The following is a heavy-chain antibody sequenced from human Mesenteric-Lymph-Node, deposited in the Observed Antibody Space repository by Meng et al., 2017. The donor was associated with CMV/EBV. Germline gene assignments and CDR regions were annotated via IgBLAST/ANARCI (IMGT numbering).Heavy chain of an antibody. CDR3: ARPFPSWQSPRLDPFGA. CDR1: GDSISSFYY. J-gene: IGHJ5*02. CDR2: VHYTGST. Sequence: RQRRGRGPGQVKPPAPLSPPCTVPGDSISSFYYWGCIRQPPGRGLEWIGSVHYTGSTYYSPSLKSRVTVSVDTSKNQFSLRLTSVTAADTAVYYCARPFPSWQSPRLDPFGAWGQGTLVTVSS. D-gene: IGHD6-19*01. V-gene: IGHV4-39*01.